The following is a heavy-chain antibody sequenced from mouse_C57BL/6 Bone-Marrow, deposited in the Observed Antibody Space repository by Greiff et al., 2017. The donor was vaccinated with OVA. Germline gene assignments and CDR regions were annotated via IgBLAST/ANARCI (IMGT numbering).Heavy chain of an antibody. CDR3: TYDGSSYDYYAMDY. CDR2: IRYKANNHAT. J-gene: IGHJ4*01. V-gene: IGHV6-6*01. D-gene: IGHD1-1*01. CDR1: GFTFSDAW. Sequence: EVKVEESGGGLVQPGGSMKLSCAASGFTFSDAWMDWVRQSPEKGLEWVAEIRYKANNHATYYAESVKGRFTISRDDSKSSVYLQMNSLRAEDTGIYYCTYDGSSYDYYAMDYWGQGTSVTVSS.